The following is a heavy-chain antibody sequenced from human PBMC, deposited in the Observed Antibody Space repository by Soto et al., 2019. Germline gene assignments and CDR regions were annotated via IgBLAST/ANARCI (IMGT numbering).Heavy chain of an antibody. J-gene: IGHJ4*02. CDR1: RDTIASNA. Sequence: SAKDSCKASRDTIASNANSWVRQAPGQGLEWMGWISAYNGNTNYAQKLQGRVTMTTDTSTSTAYIELRSLRSDDTAVYYCFFMNYWRQGTLVTVSS. CDR2: ISAYNGNT. V-gene: IGHV1-18*01. CDR3: FFMNY.